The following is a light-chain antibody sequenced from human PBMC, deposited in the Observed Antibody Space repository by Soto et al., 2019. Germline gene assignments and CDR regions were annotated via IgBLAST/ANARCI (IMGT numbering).Light chain of an antibody. Sequence: DIQMTQSPSTLSASVGDRVTITCRASQTISTWLAWYQKKPGKAPKLLIYEASTLESGVPSRFSGSGSGTEFTLPISSLQPDDLATYYCQQYNGYSFTFGPGTKVDIK. CDR1: QTISTW. V-gene: IGKV1-5*03. CDR2: EAS. CDR3: QQYNGYSFT. J-gene: IGKJ3*01.